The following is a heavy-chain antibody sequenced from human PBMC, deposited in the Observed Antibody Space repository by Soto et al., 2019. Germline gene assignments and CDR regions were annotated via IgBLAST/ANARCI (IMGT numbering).Heavy chain of an antibody. CDR1: GYTLTELS. V-gene: IGHV1-24*01. D-gene: IGHD2-15*01. J-gene: IGHJ4*02. CDR2: FDPEDGET. Sequence: ASVKVSCKVSGYTLTELSMHWVRQAPGKGLEWMGGFDPEDGETIYAQKFQGRVTMTEDTSTDTAYMELSSLRSEDTAVYYCATDDPRYCSGGSCYHGYWGQGTLATVSS. CDR3: ATDDPRYCSGGSCYHGY.